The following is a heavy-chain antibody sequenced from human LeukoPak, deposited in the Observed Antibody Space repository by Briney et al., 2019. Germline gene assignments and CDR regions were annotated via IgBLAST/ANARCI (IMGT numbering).Heavy chain of an antibody. CDR1: GFPLSGFW. CDR3: ARGIAVAGTDS. D-gene: IGHD6-19*01. V-gene: IGHV3-74*01. Sequence: AGGPLSLPCAASGFPLSGFWMPGSPQAPGKGLVWVSRINSDGYSISYADPVKGRFTISRDNAKNTLYLQMNSLRAEDTAVYYCARGIAVAGTDSWGQGTLVTVSS. J-gene: IGHJ4*02. CDR2: INSDGYSI.